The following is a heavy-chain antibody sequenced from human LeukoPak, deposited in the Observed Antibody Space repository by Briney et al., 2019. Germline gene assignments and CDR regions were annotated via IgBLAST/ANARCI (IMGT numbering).Heavy chain of an antibody. V-gene: IGHV3-53*01. CDR3: ARDRIDYGEYVEGVEAFDI. J-gene: IGHJ3*02. CDR2: IYSGGST. D-gene: IGHD4-17*01. CDR1: GFTVSSNY. Sequence: PGGSLRLSCAASGFTVSSNYMSWVRQAPGKGLEWVSIIYSGGSTFYADSVKGRFTISRDNSKNTLYLQMNSLGAEDTAVYYCARDRIDYGEYVEGVEAFDIWGQGTMVTVSS.